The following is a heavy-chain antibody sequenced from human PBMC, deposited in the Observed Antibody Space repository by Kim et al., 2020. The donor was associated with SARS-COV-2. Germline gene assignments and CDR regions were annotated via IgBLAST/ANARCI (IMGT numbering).Heavy chain of an antibody. Sequence: KRYSPSLKSRLTITKDTSKNQVVLTMTNMDPVDTATYYCAQDYGDSSFDPWGQGTLVTVSS. CDR3: AQDYGDSSFDP. V-gene: IGHV2-5*01. D-gene: IGHD4-17*01. CDR2: K. J-gene: IGHJ5*02.